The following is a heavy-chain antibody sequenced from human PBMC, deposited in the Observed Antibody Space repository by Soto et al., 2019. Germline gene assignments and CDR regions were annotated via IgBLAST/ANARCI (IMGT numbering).Heavy chain of an antibody. D-gene: IGHD6-19*01. CDR2: IYYSGST. J-gene: IGHJ4*02. CDR1: GGSLSSYY. CDR3: ARDRYSSGWYDY. Sequence: LSLTCTGSGGSLSSYYWSWIRQPPGKGLEWIGYIYYSGSTNYNPSLKSRVTISVDTSKNQFSLKLSSVTAADTAVYYCARDRYSSGWYDYWGQGTLVTVSS. V-gene: IGHV4-59*01.